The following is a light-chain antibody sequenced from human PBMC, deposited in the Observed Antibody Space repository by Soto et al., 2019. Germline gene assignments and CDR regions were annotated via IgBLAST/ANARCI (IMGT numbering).Light chain of an antibody. CDR3: SSYAGSNNFVV. CDR1: SSDVGGSYY. V-gene: IGLV2-8*01. J-gene: IGLJ2*01. CDR2: EVS. Sequence: QSALTQPPSASGSPGQSVTISCTGTSSDVGGSYYVSWYQQHPGKAPKLMIYEVSKRPSGVPDRFSGSKSGNTASLTVSGLQAEDEADYFCSSYAGSNNFVVFGGGTKLTVL.